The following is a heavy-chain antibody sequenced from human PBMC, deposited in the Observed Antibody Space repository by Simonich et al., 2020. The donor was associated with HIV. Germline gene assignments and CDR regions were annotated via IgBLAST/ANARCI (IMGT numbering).Heavy chain of an antibody. D-gene: IGHD4-17*01. CDR2: INHSGST. J-gene: IGHJ4*02. CDR3: ARRHPTTVTTPYFDY. Sequence: QVQLQQWGAGLLKPSETLSLPCAVYGGSFSGYYWSWIRQPPGKGLEWIGEINHSGSTNYNPSLKSRVTISVDTSKNQFSRKLSSVTAADTAVYYCARRHPTTVTTPYFDYWGQGTLVTVSS. CDR1: GGSFSGYY. V-gene: IGHV4-34*01.